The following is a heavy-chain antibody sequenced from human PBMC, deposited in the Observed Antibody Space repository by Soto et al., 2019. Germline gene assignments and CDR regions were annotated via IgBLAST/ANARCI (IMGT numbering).Heavy chain of an antibody. V-gene: IGHV4-61*01. CDR3: AREDNSNYHGMEV. CDR2: IYYSGST. D-gene: IGHD1-20*01. J-gene: IGHJ6*01. Sequence: AATXSLTCTLSGCSVISGSYDLSWIRQPPGNVLEWIGYIYYSGSTNYNPSIKSRVTISVDKSKNQFSLKLSSVTAADKAVYYRAREDNSNYHGMEVRGQGTTVTV. CDR1: GCSVISGSYD.